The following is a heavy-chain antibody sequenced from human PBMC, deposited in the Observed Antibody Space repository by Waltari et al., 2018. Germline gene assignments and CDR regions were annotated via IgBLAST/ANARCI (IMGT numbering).Heavy chain of an antibody. Sequence: EEQLVESGGGLVQPGDSLRLSCAASGFTFSTYWMNWVRQAPGKGPLGVARMSRDARNTAYADSVKGRFTISRDNAKNTLYLQMNRLRAEDTAVYYCARVARRTYRSPVPGRHYYYGMDVWGQGTTVTVSS. V-gene: IGHV3-74*03. D-gene: IGHD1-1*01. CDR3: ARVARRTYRSPVPGRHYYYGMDV. J-gene: IGHJ6*02. CDR2: MSRDARNT. CDR1: GFTFSTYW.